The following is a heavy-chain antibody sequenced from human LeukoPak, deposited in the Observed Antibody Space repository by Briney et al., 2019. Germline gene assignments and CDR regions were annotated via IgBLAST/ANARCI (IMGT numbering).Heavy chain of an antibody. Sequence: GGSLRLSCAASGFIFDDYAMHWVRQAPGKGLEWVSGISWNSGSVGYADSVKGRFTISRDNAKKSLYLQMNSLRAEDTALYYCTKGPGYDSSGYYSSWGQGTLVTVSS. D-gene: IGHD3-22*01. V-gene: IGHV3-9*01. CDR2: ISWNSGSV. J-gene: IGHJ4*02. CDR1: GFIFDDYA. CDR3: TKGPGYDSSGYYSS.